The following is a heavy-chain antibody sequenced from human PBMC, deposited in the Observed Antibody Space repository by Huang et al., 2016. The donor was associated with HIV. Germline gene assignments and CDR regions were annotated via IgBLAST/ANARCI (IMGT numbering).Heavy chain of an antibody. J-gene: IGHJ5*02. D-gene: IGHD6-13*01. CDR3: ARSSSSWSNWFDP. Sequence: QVQLVQSGAEVKKPGASVKVSCKASGYTFTSYDLNWVRQATGQGIEWMGWMNPNKGNTGYAQKFQGRVTMTRNTSISTAYMELSSLRSEDTAVYYCARSSSSWSNWFDPWGQGTLVTVSS. CDR2: MNPNKGNT. CDR1: GYTFTSYD. V-gene: IGHV1-8*01.